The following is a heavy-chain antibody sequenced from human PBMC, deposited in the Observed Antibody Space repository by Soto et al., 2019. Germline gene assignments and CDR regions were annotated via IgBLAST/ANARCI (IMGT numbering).Heavy chain of an antibody. CDR2: ISYDGSNK. D-gene: IGHD6-19*01. CDR3: AKVIAVAGFDP. Sequence: ESGGGVVQPGRSLRLSCAASGFTFSSYGMHWVRQAPGKGLEWVAVISYDGSNKYYADSVKGRFTISRDNSKNTLYLQMNSLRAEDTAVYYCAKVIAVAGFDPWGQGTLVTVSS. CDR1: GFTFSSYG. J-gene: IGHJ5*02. V-gene: IGHV3-30*18.